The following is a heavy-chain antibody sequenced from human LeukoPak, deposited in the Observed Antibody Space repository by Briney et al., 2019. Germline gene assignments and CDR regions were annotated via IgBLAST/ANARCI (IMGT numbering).Heavy chain of an antibody. V-gene: IGHV3-74*01. CDR1: GFTFTTYW. J-gene: IGHJ4*02. D-gene: IGHD3-3*01. CDR3: ARGVPYDSWSGPHYSDY. Sequence: GGSLRLSCAASGFTFTTYWMHWVRQAPGKGLVWVSHINSDGSITSYADSVKGRFTISRDSAKNSLYLQMNSLRAEDTAVYYCARGVPYDSWSGPHYSDYWGQGTLVTVSS. CDR2: INSDGSIT.